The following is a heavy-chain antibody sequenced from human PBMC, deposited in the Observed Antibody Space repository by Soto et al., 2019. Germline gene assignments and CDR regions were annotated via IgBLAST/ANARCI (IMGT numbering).Heavy chain of an antibody. CDR2: IKSKADGGTT. CDR3: TTDRFT. V-gene: IGHV3-15*01. Sequence: EVQLVESGGGLVKPGESLRLSCAVSGFTVSNDWLSWARQAPGRGLEWVGRIKSKADGGTTDYTAPVKGRFTTSRDDSTNTLFLQMNSLKIEDTAVYYCTTDRFTWGQGTQVTVSS. CDR1: GFTVSNDW. J-gene: IGHJ5*02.